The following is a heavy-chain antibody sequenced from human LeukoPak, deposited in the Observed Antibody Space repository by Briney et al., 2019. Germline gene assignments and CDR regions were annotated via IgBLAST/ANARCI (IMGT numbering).Heavy chain of an antibody. V-gene: IGHV3-74*01. J-gene: IGHJ4*02. CDR2: INSDGSST. CDR3: ARAMSTFGGVRNYFDS. Sequence: GGSLRLSCAASGFTFSSYWMHWVRQAPGKGLVWVSRINSDGSSTSYADSVKGRFTISRDNAKNTLYLQMNSLRAEDTAVYYCARAMSTFGGVRNYFDSWGQGTLVTVSS. D-gene: IGHD3-16*01. CDR1: GFTFSSYW.